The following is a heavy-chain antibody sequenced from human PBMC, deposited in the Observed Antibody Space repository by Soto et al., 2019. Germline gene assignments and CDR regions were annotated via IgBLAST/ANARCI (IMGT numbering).Heavy chain of an antibody. CDR2: ISSSGSTI. CDR3: ARFYYYDSSGYLDY. J-gene: IGHJ4*02. V-gene: IGHV3-48*03. Sequence: EVQLVESGGGLVQPGGSLRLSCAASGFTFSSYEMNWVRQAPGKGLEWVSYISSSGSTIYYADSVKGRFTISRDNAKNSQYLQMNSLRAEDTAVYYCARFYYYDSSGYLDYWGQGTLVTVSS. CDR1: GFTFSSYE. D-gene: IGHD3-22*01.